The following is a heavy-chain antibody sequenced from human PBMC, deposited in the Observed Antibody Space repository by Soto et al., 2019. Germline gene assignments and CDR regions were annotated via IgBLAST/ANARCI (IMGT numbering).Heavy chain of an antibody. D-gene: IGHD3-22*01. CDR1: GYSFTNYW. J-gene: IGHJ4*02. Sequence: GESLKISCKGSGYSFTNYWIGWVRQMPGKGLEWMGIIYPGDSGTKYSPSFQGLVTISVDKSISTAYLQWNSLKASDTAMYYCARHGAYESSGFPTVYWGQGTLVTVSS. CDR2: IYPGDSGT. V-gene: IGHV5-51*01. CDR3: ARHGAYESSGFPTVY.